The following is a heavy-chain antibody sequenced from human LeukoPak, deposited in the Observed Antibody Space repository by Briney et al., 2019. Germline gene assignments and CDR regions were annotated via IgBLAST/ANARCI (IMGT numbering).Heavy chain of an antibody. CDR3: ARDADILTGYLSWFDP. CDR1: GYTFTGYY. J-gene: IGHJ5*02. D-gene: IGHD3-9*01. Sequence: GASVKVSRKASGYTFTGYYMHWVRQAPGQGLEWMGWINPNSGGTNYAQKFQGRVTMTRDTSISTAYMELSRLRSDDTAVYYCARDADILTGYLSWFDPWGQGTLVTVSS. V-gene: IGHV1-2*02. CDR2: INPNSGGT.